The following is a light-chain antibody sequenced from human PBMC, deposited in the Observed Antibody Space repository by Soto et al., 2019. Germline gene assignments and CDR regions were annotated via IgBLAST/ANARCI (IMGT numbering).Light chain of an antibody. V-gene: IGLV2-14*01. J-gene: IGLJ2*01. CDR2: DVS. Sequence: QSALTQPASVSGSPGQSITISCTGTSSDVGGYNYVSWYQQHPGKAPKLMIYDVSHRPSGVSNRFSGSKSGNTASLTISGLQAEDEADYYCSSYTSSSTYVVFGVGTKVTVL. CDR3: SSYTSSSTYVV. CDR1: SSDVGGYNY.